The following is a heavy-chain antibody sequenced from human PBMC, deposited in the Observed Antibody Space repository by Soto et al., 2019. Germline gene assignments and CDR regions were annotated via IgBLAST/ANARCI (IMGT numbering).Heavy chain of an antibody. CDR2: INPRGGST. CDR1: GYTFTSYG. J-gene: IGHJ4*02. Sequence: GASVKVSCKASGYTFTSYGISWVRQAPGQGLEWMGIINPRGGSTTYAQKFQGRVTLTSDTSTSTAYMELSRLRSEDTAVYFCARDSIVARYYFDYWGQGTPVTVSS. CDR3: ARDSIVARYYFDY. D-gene: IGHD6-6*01. V-gene: IGHV1-46*01.